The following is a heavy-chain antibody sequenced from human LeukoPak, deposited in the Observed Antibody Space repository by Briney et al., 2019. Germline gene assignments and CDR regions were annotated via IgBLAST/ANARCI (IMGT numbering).Heavy chain of an antibody. CDR1: GYTFTGYY. CDR3: ARGEDIVVVTAIDY. J-gene: IGHJ4*02. CDR2: INPNSGGT. D-gene: IGHD2-21*02. Sequence: ASVKVSCKASGYTFTGYYMHWVRQAPGQGLEWMGRINPNSGGTNYAQKFQGRVTMTRDTSISTAYMELSSLRSEDTAVYYCARGEDIVVVTAIDYWGQGTLVTVSS. V-gene: IGHV1-2*06.